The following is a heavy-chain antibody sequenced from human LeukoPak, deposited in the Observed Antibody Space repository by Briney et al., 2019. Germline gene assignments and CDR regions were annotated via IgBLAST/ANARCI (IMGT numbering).Heavy chain of an antibody. J-gene: IGHJ4*02. CDR3: ATRGNEVGAISFAY. V-gene: IGHV4-59*05. D-gene: IGHD1-26*01. Sequence: GSLRLSCAASGFTFSNYAMSWVRQAPGKGLEWVGSIYYSGSTYYKPSLKSRVTISVDTSKNQFSLKLSSVTAADTAVYYCATRGNEVGAISFAYWGQGSLVTVSS. CDR2: IYYSGST. CDR1: GFTFSNYA.